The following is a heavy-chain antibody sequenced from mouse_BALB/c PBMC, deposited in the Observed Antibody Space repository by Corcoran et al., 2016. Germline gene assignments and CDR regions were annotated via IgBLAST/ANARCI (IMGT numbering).Heavy chain of an antibody. V-gene: IGHV3-6*02. CDR1: GYSITSGYY. J-gene: IGHJ4*01. Sequence: DVQLQASGPGLVKPSQSLSLTCSVTGYSITSGYYWNWIRQFPGNKLEWMGYISYDGSNNYNPSLKNRISITRDTSKNQFFLKLNSVTTEDTATYYCARERGSYYAMDYWGQGTSVTVSS. CDR2: ISYDGSN. CDR3: ARERGSYYAMDY.